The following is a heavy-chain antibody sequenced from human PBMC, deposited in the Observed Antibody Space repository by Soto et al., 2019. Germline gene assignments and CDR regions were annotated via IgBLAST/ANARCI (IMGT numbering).Heavy chain of an antibody. Sequence: ASVKVSCKASGGTFSSYAISWVRQAPGQGLEWMGGIIPIFGTANYAQKFQGRVTITADESTSTAYMELSSLRSEDTAVYYCARRGYSGYGPCGMDVWGQGTTVTVSS. CDR2: IIPIFGTA. CDR1: GGTFSSYA. D-gene: IGHD5-12*01. J-gene: IGHJ6*02. V-gene: IGHV1-69*13. CDR3: ARRGYSGYGPCGMDV.